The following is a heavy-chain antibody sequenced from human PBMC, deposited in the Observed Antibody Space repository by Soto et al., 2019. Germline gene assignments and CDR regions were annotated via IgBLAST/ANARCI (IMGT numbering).Heavy chain of an antibody. CDR1: GDAFTNYI. V-gene: IGHV1-69*01. D-gene: IGHD4-17*01. J-gene: IGHJ4*02. Sequence: QVQLVQSGAEVKKPGSSVKVSCKASGDAFTNYIFDWVRQAPGQGLEWMGGIIPMFGTPKYAQTFQDGIIISADASTGTAYLERTSLIFDDTAVYYFAGGRDQPTVGLNFDSWGEGTRVTVSS. CDR3: AGGRDQPTVGLNFDS. CDR2: IIPMFGTP.